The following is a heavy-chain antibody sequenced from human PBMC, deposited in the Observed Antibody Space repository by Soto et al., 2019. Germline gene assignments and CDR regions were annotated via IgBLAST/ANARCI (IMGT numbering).Heavy chain of an antibody. Sequence: GESLKISCAASGFTFSSYAMSWVRQAPGKGLEWVSDISGSGGSTYYADSVKGRFTISRDNSKNTLYLQMNSLRAEDTAVYYCAKDREQQLGRYYYYYNGMDVCGRRPTGAV. D-gene: IGHD6-13*01. CDR3: AKDREQQLGRYYYYYNGMDV. CDR2: ISGSGGST. V-gene: IGHV3-23*01. J-gene: IGHJ6*02. CDR1: GFTFSSYA.